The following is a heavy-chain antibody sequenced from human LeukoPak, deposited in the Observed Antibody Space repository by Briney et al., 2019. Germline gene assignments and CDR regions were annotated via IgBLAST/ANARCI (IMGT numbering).Heavy chain of an antibody. CDR1: GGSISSYY. CDR2: IYTSGST. CDR3: ARDRRMVRGVKYNWFDP. J-gene: IGHJ5*02. D-gene: IGHD3-10*01. Sequence: SETLSLTRTVSGGSISSYYWSWIRQPAGKGLEWIGRIYTSGSTNYNPSLKSRVTMSVDTSKNQFSLKLSSVTAADTAVYYCARDRRMVRGVKYNWFDPWGQGTLVTVSS. V-gene: IGHV4-4*07.